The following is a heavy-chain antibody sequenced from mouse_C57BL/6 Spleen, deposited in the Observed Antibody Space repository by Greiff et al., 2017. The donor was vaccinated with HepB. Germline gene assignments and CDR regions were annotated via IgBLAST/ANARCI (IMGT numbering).Heavy chain of an antibody. CDR3: ARREYDPWFAY. J-gene: IGHJ3*01. CDR2: INPNNGGT. CDR1: GYTFTDYY. Sequence: EVKLQQSGPELVKPGASVKISCKASGYTFTDYYMNWVKQSHGKSLEWIGDINPNNGGTSYNQKFKGKATLTVDKSSSTAYMELRSLTSEDSAVYYCARREYDPWFAYWGQGTLVTVSA. D-gene: IGHD2-10*02. V-gene: IGHV1-26*01.